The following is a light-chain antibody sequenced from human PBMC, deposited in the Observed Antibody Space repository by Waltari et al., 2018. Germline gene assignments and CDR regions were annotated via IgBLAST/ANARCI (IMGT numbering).Light chain of an antibody. CDR3: SSYTSSSTLV. V-gene: IGLV2-14*03. Sequence: QSALTQPASVSGSPGQSITTPCTGTRSEVGGYNYVPWYQQHPGKAPKLMIYDVSNRPSGVSNRFSGSKSGNTASLTISGLQAEDEADYYCSSYTSSSTLVFGGGTKLTVL. CDR1: RSEVGGYNY. J-gene: IGLJ2*01. CDR2: DVS.